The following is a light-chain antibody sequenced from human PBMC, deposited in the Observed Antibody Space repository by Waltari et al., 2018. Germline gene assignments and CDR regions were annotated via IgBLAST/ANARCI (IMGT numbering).Light chain of an antibody. CDR3: SSYAGGSTLGV. Sequence: QSALTQPPSASGSPGQSVTISCTGTSSAVGGYEYVSWYQHHPGKAPNRMIYEVSKRPSGVPDRCSGSKSGNTASLTVSGLQAEDEGDYYCSSYAGGSTLGVFGGGTKLTVL. CDR1: SSAVGGYEY. J-gene: IGLJ3*02. CDR2: EVS. V-gene: IGLV2-8*01.